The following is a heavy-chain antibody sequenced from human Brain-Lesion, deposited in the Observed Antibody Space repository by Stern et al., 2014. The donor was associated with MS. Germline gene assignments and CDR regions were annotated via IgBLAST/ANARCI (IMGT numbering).Heavy chain of an antibody. J-gene: IGHJ6*02. CDR2: INPNTGGT. Sequence: QLVQSGAEVKKPGASVKVSCKTSGYIFTGYYIHWVRQAPGQGLEWMAWINPNTGGTKYAQKFQGRVTMSRDTSISTAYVELSSLTYDDTAVYYCARDQRGITIFGVVTDYYYLGMDVWGQGTTVTVSS. CDR1: GYIFTGYY. CDR3: ARDQRGITIFGVVTDYYYLGMDV. V-gene: IGHV1-2*02. D-gene: IGHD3-3*01.